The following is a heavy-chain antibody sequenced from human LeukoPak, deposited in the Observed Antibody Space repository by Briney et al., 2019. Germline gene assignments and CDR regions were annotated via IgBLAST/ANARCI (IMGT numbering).Heavy chain of an antibody. V-gene: IGHV3-23*01. D-gene: IGHD6-19*01. CDR1: GFTVSSNY. CDR3: AEIALIAVAGRYWYFDL. CDR2: ISGSGGST. J-gene: IGHJ2*01. Sequence: PGGSLRLSCAASGFTVSSNYMSWVRQAPGKGLEWVSAISGSGGSTYYADSVKGRFTISRDNSKNTLYLQMNSLRAEDTAVYYCAEIALIAVAGRYWYFDLWGRGTLVTVSS.